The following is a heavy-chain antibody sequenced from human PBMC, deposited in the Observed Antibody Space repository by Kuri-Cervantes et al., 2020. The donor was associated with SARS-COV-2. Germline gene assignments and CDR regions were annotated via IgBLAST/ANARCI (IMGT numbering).Heavy chain of an antibody. CDR2: INPNSGGT. D-gene: IGHD3-3*01. CDR1: GYTFTGYY. V-gene: IGHV1-2*02. Sequence: ASVKVSCKASGYTFTGYYMHWVRQAPGQGLEWMGWINPNSGGTNYAQKLQGRVTMTRDTSTSTVYMELSSLRSEDTAVYYCAREDYGFWSGYSTEEKYNPFDPWGQGTLVTVSS. J-gene: IGHJ5*02. CDR3: AREDYGFWSGYSTEEKYNPFDP.